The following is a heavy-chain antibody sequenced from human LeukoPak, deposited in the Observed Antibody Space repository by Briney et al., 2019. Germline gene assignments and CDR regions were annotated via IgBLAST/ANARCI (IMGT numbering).Heavy chain of an antibody. CDR1: GFTFSSYA. CDR3: AKQWVDC. V-gene: IGHV3-23*01. CDR2: ISESGDKT. D-gene: IGHD1-26*01. Sequence: GGSLRLSCAASGFTFSSYALSWVRQAPGKGLEWVSAISESGDKTDYADSVRGRFTISRDNSQNTLYLQMNSLRVEDTALYYCAKQWVDCWGQGTLVTVSS. J-gene: IGHJ4*02.